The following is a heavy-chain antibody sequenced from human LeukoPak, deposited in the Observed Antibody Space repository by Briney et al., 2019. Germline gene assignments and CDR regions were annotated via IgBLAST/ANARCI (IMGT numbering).Heavy chain of an antibody. CDR3: ARPLAVAGIAPNWFDP. CDR2: ISDGGKTK. Sequence: QAGGSLRLSCAASGFTFSSYEMNWVRQAPGKGLEWVSYISDGGKTKYYADSVKGRFTISRDNAKNSLYLQMNSLRAEDTAVYYCARPLAVAGIAPNWFDPWGQGTLVTVSS. D-gene: IGHD6-19*01. J-gene: IGHJ5*02. V-gene: IGHV3-48*03. CDR1: GFTFSSYE.